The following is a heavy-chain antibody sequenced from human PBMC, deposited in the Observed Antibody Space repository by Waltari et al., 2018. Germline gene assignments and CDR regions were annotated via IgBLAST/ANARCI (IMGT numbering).Heavy chain of an antibody. CDR2: INPNSGGT. J-gene: IGHJ6*03. CDR3: ARGSADFWSGSYYMDV. CDR1: GYTFTVYY. V-gene: IGHV1-2*02. Sequence: QVQLVQSGAEVKKPGASVKVSCKASGYTFTVYYMHLVRQAPGQGLEWMGWINPNSGGTNYAQKFQGRVTMTRDTSISTAYMELSRLRSDDTAVYYCARGSADFWSGSYYMDVWGKGTTVTVSS. D-gene: IGHD3-3*01.